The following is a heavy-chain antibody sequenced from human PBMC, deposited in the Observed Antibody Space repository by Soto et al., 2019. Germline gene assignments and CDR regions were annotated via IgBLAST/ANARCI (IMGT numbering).Heavy chain of an antibody. J-gene: IGHJ4*02. CDR3: ARKGSFRGEEHDY. D-gene: IGHD3-10*01. CDR2: IYYSGST. Sequence: LSLTCTVSGGSIRSGGYYWSWIRQHPGKGLEWIGYIYYSGSTYYNPSLKSRVTISVDTSKNQFSLKLSSVTAADTAVYYCARKGSFRGEEHDYWGQGTLVTVSS. V-gene: IGHV4-31*03. CDR1: GGSIRSGGYY.